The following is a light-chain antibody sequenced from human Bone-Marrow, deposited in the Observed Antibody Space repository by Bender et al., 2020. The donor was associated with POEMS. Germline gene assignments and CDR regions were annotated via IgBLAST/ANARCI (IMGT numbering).Light chain of an antibody. CDR1: SDIIVRNS. J-gene: IGLJ2*01. V-gene: IGLV6-57*02. CDR2: EGY. Sequence: NSMMSQPPSVSESPGKTVTITCTGSSDIIVRNSVQWFQQRPGSAPTTVIYEGYRRPSGVPDRFSGSVDASSKSASLTISGLTTEDEADYYCQSYDRDNHVIFGGGTKLTVL. CDR3: QSYDRDNHVI.